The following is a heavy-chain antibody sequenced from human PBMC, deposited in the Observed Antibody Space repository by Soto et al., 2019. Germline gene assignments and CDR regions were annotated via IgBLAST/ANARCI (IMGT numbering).Heavy chain of an antibody. CDR3: ARPPGYISDWYYFDL. J-gene: IGHJ4*02. CDR1: GYTFTASG. Sequence: ASVKVSCKASGYTFTASGISWVRPAPGQGFEWMGRISPKSGGTNYAQKFQGRVSMTWDTSLKTAYMELSSLMSEDTAVYYCARPPGYISDWYYFDLWGQGTQVTVSS. D-gene: IGHD3-9*01. CDR2: ISPKSGGT. V-gene: IGHV1-2*02.